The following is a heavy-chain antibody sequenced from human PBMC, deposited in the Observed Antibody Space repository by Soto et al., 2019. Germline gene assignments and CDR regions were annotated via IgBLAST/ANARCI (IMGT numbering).Heavy chain of an antibody. CDR2: ISSSSSYI. J-gene: IGHJ6*03. CDR1: GFTFSSYS. CDR3: ARSYCSSTSCFQDYYYYYMDV. V-gene: IGHV3-21*01. Sequence: VQLVESGGGLVKPGGSLRLSCAASGFTFSSYSMNWVRQAPGKGLEWVSSISSSSSYIYYADSVKGRFTISRDNAKNSLYLQMNSLRAEDTAVYYCARSYCSSTSCFQDYYYYYMDVWGKGTTVTVSS. D-gene: IGHD2-2*01.